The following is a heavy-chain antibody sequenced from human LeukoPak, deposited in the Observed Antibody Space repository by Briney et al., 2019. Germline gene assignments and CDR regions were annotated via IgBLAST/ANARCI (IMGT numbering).Heavy chain of an antibody. Sequence: SETLSLTCAVYGGSFSDYYWSWIRQPPGKGLEWIGEINDSGSTNYNPSLKSRVTISVDTSKNQFSLKLSSVTAADTAVYYCARGRKQWLVLHWFDPWGQGTLVTVSS. CDR1: GGSFSDYY. D-gene: IGHD6-19*01. CDR3: ARGRKQWLVLHWFDP. CDR2: INDSGST. J-gene: IGHJ5*02. V-gene: IGHV4-34*01.